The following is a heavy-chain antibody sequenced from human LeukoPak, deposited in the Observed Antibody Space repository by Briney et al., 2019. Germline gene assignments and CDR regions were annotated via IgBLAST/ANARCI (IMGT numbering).Heavy chain of an antibody. J-gene: IGHJ4*02. CDR2: ISYDGSNK. Sequence: GRSLRLSCAASGFAFSSYAMHWVRQAPGKGLEWVAVISYDGSNKYYADSVKGRFTISRDNSKNTLYLQMNSLRAEDTAVYYCAREGRSNYVPIDYWGQGTLVTVSS. CDR1: GFAFSSYA. D-gene: IGHD4-11*01. CDR3: AREGRSNYVPIDY. V-gene: IGHV3-30*04.